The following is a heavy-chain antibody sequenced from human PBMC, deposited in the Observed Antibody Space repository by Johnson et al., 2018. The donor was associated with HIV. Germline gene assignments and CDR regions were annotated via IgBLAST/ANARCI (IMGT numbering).Heavy chain of an antibody. CDR1: GFTFSTYA. J-gene: IGHJ3*02. CDR2: ISGSGGST. CDR3: AKETAYYYGSGSYYIDAFDI. V-gene: IGHV3-23*04. D-gene: IGHD3-10*01. Sequence: VQLVESGGGVVQPGRSLRLSCAASGFTFSTYAMHWVRQAPGKGLEWVSAISGSGGSTYYADSVKGRFTISRDNSKNTLYLQMNSLRAEEPAVYYCAKETAYYYGSGSYYIDAFDIWGQGTMVTVSS.